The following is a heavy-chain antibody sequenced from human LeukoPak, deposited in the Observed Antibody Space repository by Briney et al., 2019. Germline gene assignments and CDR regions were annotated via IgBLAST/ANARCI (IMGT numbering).Heavy chain of an antibody. V-gene: IGHV7-4-1*02. CDR1: GYTLTELS. J-gene: IGHJ4*02. CDR3: ARNPSHCTNGVCWPSDY. CDR2: INTNTGNP. D-gene: IGHD2-8*01. Sequence: ASVKVSCKVSGYTLTELSMHWVRQAPGQGLEWMGWINTNTGNPTYAQCFTGRFVFSLDTSVRTAYLQISSLKAEDTAVYYCARNPSHCTNGVCWPSDYWGQGTLVTVSS.